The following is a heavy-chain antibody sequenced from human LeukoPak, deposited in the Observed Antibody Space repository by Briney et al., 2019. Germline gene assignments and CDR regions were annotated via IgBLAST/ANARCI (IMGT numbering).Heavy chain of an antibody. J-gene: IGHJ3*02. Sequence: GGSLRLSCGASGFTFSSYWMSWVRQAPGKGLEWVANIKQDGSEKYYVDSVKGRFTISRDNAKNSLYLQMNSLRAEDTAVYYCARQYCSSTSCFYAFDIWGQGTMVTVSS. D-gene: IGHD2-2*01. CDR3: ARQYCSSTSCFYAFDI. CDR1: GFTFSSYW. V-gene: IGHV3-7*03. CDR2: IKQDGSEK.